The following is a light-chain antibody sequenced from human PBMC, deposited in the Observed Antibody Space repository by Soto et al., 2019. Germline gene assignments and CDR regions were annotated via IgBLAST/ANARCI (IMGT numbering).Light chain of an antibody. J-gene: IGKJ2*01. CDR2: DAF. Sequence: EIVLTQYPATLSVSPGERATLSCWASKSVSIYLAWYQQKPGQAPRLLIYDAFNRASGIPARFSGSGAQTAVTLTINSVERDDSAVYYCQLTDSWRRAFGQGTKMES. CDR1: KSVSIY. V-gene: IGKV3D-11*02. CDR3: QLTDSWRRA.